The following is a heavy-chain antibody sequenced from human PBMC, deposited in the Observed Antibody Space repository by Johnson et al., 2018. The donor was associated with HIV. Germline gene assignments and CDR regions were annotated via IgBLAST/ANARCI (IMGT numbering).Heavy chain of an antibody. CDR1: GFKLYEYD. CDR2: IRYDGSNK. CDR3: AKDYFGITIFPYAFDI. D-gene: IGHD3-3*01. Sequence: QMLLVESGGGLVQPGGSLRISCVASGFKLYEYDVSWVRQVPGKGLEWVAFIRYDGSNKYYADSVKGRFTISRDNSKNTLYLQMNSLRAEDTAVYYCAKDYFGITIFPYAFDIWGQGTMVTVSS. J-gene: IGHJ3*02. V-gene: IGHV3-30*02.